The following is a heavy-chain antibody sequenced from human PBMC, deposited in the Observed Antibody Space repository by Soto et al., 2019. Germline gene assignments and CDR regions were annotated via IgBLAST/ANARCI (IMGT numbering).Heavy chain of an antibody. D-gene: IGHD4-17*01. V-gene: IGHV4-59*08. CDR2: VYYTGDT. CDR1: SGPDRSHN. J-gene: IGHJ6*02. CDR3: VRQGIDYLHGLVDV. Sequence: QVQLQQSGPRLVKPSETLSLTCTVSSGPDRSHNWCWIRQPPGRGLEWIGYVYYTGDTAYNPSLRGRVTISADTSTNDISLTLNSVTAADTAVYYCVRQGIDYLHGLVDVWGQGTTVSGSS.